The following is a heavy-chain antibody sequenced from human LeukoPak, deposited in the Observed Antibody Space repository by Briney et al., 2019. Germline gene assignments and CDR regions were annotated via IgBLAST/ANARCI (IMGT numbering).Heavy chain of an antibody. Sequence: PGGSLRLSCAASGFTFTDYWMTWVRQVPGQGLEWVANINRAGIESYYVDSVKGRFTISRDNAEKSLYLQMDSLRVDDTAVYYCARVGTWELQRVFDNWGQGTLVTVSS. CDR3: ARVGTWELQRVFDN. CDR1: GFTFTDYW. J-gene: IGHJ4*02. CDR2: INRAGIES. D-gene: IGHD1-26*01. V-gene: IGHV3-7*01.